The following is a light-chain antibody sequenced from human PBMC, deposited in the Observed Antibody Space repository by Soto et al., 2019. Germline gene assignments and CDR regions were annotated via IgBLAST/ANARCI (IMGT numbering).Light chain of an antibody. CDR2: GAS. CDR3: QQYGSAPPYT. V-gene: IGKV3-20*01. J-gene: IGKJ2*01. CDR1: HSVSSSY. Sequence: EIVLTQSPGTLSLSPGERATLSCRASHSVSSSYLAWYQQKPGQATRLLIYGASTSATGVPDRFSGSGSGTDFTLTISRLEPKVIAVYCCQQYGSAPPYTFGQGTKLEIK.